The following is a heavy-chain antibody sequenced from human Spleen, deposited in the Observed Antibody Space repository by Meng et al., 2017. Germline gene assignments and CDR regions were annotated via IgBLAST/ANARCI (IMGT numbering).Heavy chain of an antibody. CDR2: INPNSGGT. CDR1: GYTFTGYY. D-gene: IGHD3-10*01. J-gene: IGHJ4*02. V-gene: IGHV1-2*06. Sequence: ASVKVSCKASGYTFTGYYMHWVRQAPGQGLEWMGRINPNSGGTNYAQKFQGRVTMTRDTSISTAYMELSRLRSDDTAIYYCAKSYGSGKGTQDYWGQGTLVTVSS. CDR3: AKSYGSGKGTQDY.